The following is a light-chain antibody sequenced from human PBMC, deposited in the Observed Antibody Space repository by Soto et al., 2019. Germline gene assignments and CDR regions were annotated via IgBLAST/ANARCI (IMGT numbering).Light chain of an antibody. CDR2: SAS. CDR3: QQSNSWPWT. CDR1: QTASRN. V-gene: IGKV3-15*01. J-gene: IGKJ1*01. Sequence: EIVMTQSPATLSVSPGERATLSCRASQTASRNLAWYQQKPGQAPRLLIHSASTRATGVPARFSGSGSGTEFPPTVSSLQAEDFAVYCCQQSNSWPWTFGQGTRVE.